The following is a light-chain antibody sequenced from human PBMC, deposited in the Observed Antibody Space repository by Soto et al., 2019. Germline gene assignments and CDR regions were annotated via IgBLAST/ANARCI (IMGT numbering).Light chain of an antibody. V-gene: IGKV1-5*03. Sequence: DIQMTQSPSTLSASVGGRVTITCRASQSISSWLAWYQQKPGKAPKLLIYKASSLESGVTSRFSGSGTGTEFTLTISSLQPDDFATYYCQQYNSYPYTCGEGTKLEIK. J-gene: IGKJ2*01. CDR1: QSISSW. CDR3: QQYNSYPYT. CDR2: KAS.